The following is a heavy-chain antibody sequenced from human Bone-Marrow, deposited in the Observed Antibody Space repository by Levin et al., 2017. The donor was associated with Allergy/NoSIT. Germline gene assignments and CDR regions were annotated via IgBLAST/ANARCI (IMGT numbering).Heavy chain of an antibody. J-gene: IGHJ5*02. D-gene: IGHD6-19*01. CDR3: AGFYTSGWYWFDP. CDR2: ISHSGST. CDR1: GDAIGTNY. Sequence: SETLSLTCTVSGDAIGTNYWSWIRQPPGKGLEWIGYISHSGSTNYNPSLKSRVTISTDTSKNQFSLRLNSVTAADTAVYYCAGFYTSGWYWFDPWGQGTLVTVSS. V-gene: IGHV4-59*13.